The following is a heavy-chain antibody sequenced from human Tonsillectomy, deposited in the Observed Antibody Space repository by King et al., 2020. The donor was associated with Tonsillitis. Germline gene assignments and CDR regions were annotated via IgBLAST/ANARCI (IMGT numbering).Heavy chain of an antibody. CDR2: ISFDGSNK. J-gene: IGHJ4*02. D-gene: IGHD1-26*01. V-gene: IGHV3-30-3*01. Sequence: VQLVEFGGSVVQPGRSLRLSCAASGFTFSNYAMHWVRQAPGKGLEWVAVISFDGSNKYYADSVKGRFTISRDNSKNTQYLQMSSLRADETVVFYCARALFWELQGPPYFDYWGQGTLVTVSS. CDR1: GFTFSNYA. CDR3: ARALFWELQGPPYFDY.